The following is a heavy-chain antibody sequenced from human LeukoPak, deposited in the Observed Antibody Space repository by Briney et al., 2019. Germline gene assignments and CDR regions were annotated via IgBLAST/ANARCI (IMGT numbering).Heavy chain of an antibody. CDR3: ARDSGYCGGDCYPEWYFDL. J-gene: IGHJ2*01. CDR1: GFTFNSYA. CDR2: IWYDGSNK. Sequence: PGRSLRLSCAASGFTFNSYAMHWVRQAPGKGLEWVAVIWYDGSNKYYADSVKGRFTISRDNSKNTPYLQMSSLRAEDTAVYYCARDSGYCGGDCYPEWYFDLWGRGTLVTVSS. V-gene: IGHV3-33*01. D-gene: IGHD2-21*02.